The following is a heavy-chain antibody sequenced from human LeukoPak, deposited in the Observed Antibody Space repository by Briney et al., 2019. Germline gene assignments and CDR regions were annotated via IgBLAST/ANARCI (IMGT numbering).Heavy chain of an antibody. Sequence: SETLSLTCTVSGGPITSDYWSWIRQPAGKGLEWIGRIFTSGSASYSPSLKSRVTMSLDTPKNQFFLKLSSVTAADTAVYFCSRGGANDLWGQGTLVTVSS. CDR3: SRGGANDL. J-gene: IGHJ5*02. CDR1: GGPITSDY. V-gene: IGHV4-4*07. CDR2: IFTSGSA. D-gene: IGHD4/OR15-4a*01.